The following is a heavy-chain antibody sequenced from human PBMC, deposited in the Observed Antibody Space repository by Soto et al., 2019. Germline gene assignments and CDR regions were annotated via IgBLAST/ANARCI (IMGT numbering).Heavy chain of an antibody. CDR3: ARERYDILTGYPYYYYGMDV. V-gene: IGHV4-4*02. CDR2: IYHSGST. J-gene: IGHJ6*02. D-gene: IGHD3-9*01. Sequence: PSETLSLTCAVSGGSISSSNWWSWVRQPPGKGLEWIGEIYHSGSTNYNPSLKSRVTISVDKSKNQFSLKLSSVTAADTAVYYCARERYDILTGYPYYYYGMDVWGQGTTVTVSS. CDR1: GGSISSSNW.